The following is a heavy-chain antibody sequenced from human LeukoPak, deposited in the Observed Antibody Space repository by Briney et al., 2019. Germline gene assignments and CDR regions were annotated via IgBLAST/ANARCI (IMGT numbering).Heavy chain of an antibody. CDR3: ARWSGYALD. Sequence: SETLSLTYTVSGGSISSYYWSWIRQPPGKGLEWIGYIYYSGSTNYNPSLKSRVTMSIDTSKNQFSLKLSSVTAADTAVYYCARWSGYALDWGQGTLVTVSS. CDR2: IYYSGST. D-gene: IGHD2-2*01. J-gene: IGHJ4*02. V-gene: IGHV4-59*01. CDR1: GGSISSYY.